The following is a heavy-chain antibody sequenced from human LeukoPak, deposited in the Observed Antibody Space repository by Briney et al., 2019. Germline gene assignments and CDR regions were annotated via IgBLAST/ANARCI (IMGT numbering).Heavy chain of an antibody. V-gene: IGHV3-23*01. D-gene: IGHD1-26*01. CDR3: ARVGDPENYYMDV. CDR2: ISGSGGST. J-gene: IGHJ6*03. Sequence: PGGSLRLSCAASGFTFSSYAMSWVRQAPGKGLEWVSAISGSGGSTYYADSVKGRFTISRDNSKNTLYLQMNSLRAEDTAVYYCARVGDPENYYMDVWGKGTTVTVSS. CDR1: GFTFSSYA.